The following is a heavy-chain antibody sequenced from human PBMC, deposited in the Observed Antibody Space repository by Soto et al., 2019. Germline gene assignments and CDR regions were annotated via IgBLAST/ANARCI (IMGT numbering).Heavy chain of an antibody. CDR2: IYYTGST. V-gene: IGHV4-31*03. CDR3: ARGFGGVSLDYFDF. CDR1: NGSINSAGHF. Sequence: TSETLSLSYRVSNGSINSAGHFWSWLRQHPGQGLEWLGYIYYTGSTYYNPALQRRAVFSIDTSKTRFSLKLTSETAADTVVYYCARGFGGVSLDYFDFWGQGTQVTVSS. D-gene: IGHD3-16*01. J-gene: IGHJ4*02.